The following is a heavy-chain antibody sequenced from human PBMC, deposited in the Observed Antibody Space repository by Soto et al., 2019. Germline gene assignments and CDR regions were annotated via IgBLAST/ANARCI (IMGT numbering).Heavy chain of an antibody. CDR2: INWNSASI. CDR1: VFTFDDFA. V-gene: IGHV3-9*01. Sequence: PRGSLRVSCVSSVFTFDDFAMHWVRQVPGKGLEWVSAINWNSASIVYGDSVKGRFTISRDNAKNSLYLQMTGLRIEDTALYRCAKGSRDAFDFWGQGTMVTVSS. CDR3: AKGSRDAFDF. J-gene: IGHJ3*01.